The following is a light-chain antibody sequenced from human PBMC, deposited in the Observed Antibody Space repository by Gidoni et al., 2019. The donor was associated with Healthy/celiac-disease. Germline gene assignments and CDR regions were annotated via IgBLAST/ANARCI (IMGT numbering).Light chain of an antibody. J-gene: IGKJ4*01. CDR2: GAS. CDR3: QQYGSSPLT. Sequence: SPGERATLSCRASQSVSSSYLAWYQQKPGQAPRLLIYGASSRATGIPDRFSGSGSGSEDFAVYYCQQYGSSPLTFGGGTKVEIK. CDR1: QSVSSSY. V-gene: IGKV3-20*01.